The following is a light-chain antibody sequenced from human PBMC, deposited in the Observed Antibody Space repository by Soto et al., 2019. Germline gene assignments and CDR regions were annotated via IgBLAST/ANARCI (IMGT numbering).Light chain of an antibody. Sequence: DIVMTQSADSLAVSLGKRATINCKSSQSVFSNSNNKKYLAWYQQKPGQPPKLLIHWASIRESGVPDRFSGSGSGTDFTLTINSLQAEDVAVYYCQQYYSTPWTFGQGTKVEIK. CDR3: QQYYSTPWT. CDR1: QSVFSNSNNKKY. V-gene: IGKV4-1*01. J-gene: IGKJ1*01. CDR2: WAS.